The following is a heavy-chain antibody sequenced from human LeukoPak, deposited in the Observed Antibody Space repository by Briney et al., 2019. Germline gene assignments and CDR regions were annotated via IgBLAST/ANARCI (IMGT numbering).Heavy chain of an antibody. J-gene: IGHJ4*02. CDR3: AREAGIVGVHFDY. D-gene: IGHD1-26*01. Sequence: SETLSLTCTVSGGSISSYYWSWIRQPPGKGLEWIGYIYYSGSTNYNPSLKSRVTMSVDTSKNQFSLKLGSVTAADTAVYYCAREAGIVGVHFDYWGQGTLVTVSS. CDR1: GGSISSYY. CDR2: IYYSGST. V-gene: IGHV4-59*12.